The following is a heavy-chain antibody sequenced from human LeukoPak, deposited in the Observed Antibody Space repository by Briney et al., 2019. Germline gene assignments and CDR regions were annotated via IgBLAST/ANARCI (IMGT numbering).Heavy chain of an antibody. CDR2: ISGSGGST. V-gene: IGHV3-23*01. D-gene: IGHD3-22*01. Sequence: PGGSLRLSCAASGFTFDTYAVIWVRQAPGKGLEWVSTISGSGGSTYYADSVKGRFTISRDNSKNTLYLQMSSLRAEDTAVYYCAKDRGRYYDSSGYYWGYYFDSWGQGILVTVST. CDR3: AKDRGRYYDSSGYYWGYYFDS. CDR1: GFTFDTYA. J-gene: IGHJ4*02.